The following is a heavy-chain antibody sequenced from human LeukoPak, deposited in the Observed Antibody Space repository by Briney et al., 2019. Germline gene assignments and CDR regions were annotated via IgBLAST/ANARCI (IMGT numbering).Heavy chain of an antibody. J-gene: IGHJ6*03. CDR3: ARDGTCSITSCLRGDFYYMDV. CDR2: ISAYNGNT. D-gene: IGHD2-2*01. CDR1: GYTFTSYG. V-gene: IGHV1-18*01. Sequence: ASVKVSCKASGYTFTSYGISWVRQAPGQGLEWMGWISAYNGNTNYAQKLQGRVTMTTDTSTSTAYMELRSLRSDDTAVYYCARDGTCSITSCLRGDFYYMDVWGKGTTVTVSS.